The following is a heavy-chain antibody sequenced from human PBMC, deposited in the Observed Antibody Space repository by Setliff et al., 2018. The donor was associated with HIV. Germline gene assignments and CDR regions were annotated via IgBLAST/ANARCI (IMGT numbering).Heavy chain of an antibody. CDR3: ARGPTSRYFDWSFSGARGTLNY. D-gene: IGHD3-9*01. Sequence: GALRLSCAASGFAFSTYWMSWVRQAPGKGLEWIAYISSGGRTIDYADSVKGRFTISRDNSKNTVYLQINSLRAEDTAVYYCARGPTSRYFDWSFSGARGTLNYWGQGTLVTVSS. CDR2: ISSGGRTI. J-gene: IGHJ4*02. V-gene: IGHV3-48*04. CDR1: GFAFSTYW.